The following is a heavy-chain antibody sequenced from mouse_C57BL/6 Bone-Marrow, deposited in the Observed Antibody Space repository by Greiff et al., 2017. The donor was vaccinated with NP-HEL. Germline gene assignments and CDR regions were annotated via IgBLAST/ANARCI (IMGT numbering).Heavy chain of an antibody. V-gene: IGHV1-55*01. Sequence: QVHVKQPGAELVKPGASVKMSCKASGYTFTSYWITWVKQRPGQGLEWIGDIYPGSGSTNYNEKFKSKATLTVDTSSSTAYMQLSSLTSEDSAVYYCARMGTSLLFDYWGQGTTLTVSS. CDR3: ARMGTSLLFDY. J-gene: IGHJ2*01. D-gene: IGHD4-1*01. CDR1: GYTFTSYW. CDR2: IYPGSGST.